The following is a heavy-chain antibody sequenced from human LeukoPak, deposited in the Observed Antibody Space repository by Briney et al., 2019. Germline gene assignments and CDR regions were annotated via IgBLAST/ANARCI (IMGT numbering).Heavy chain of an antibody. Sequence: GGSLRLSCAASGFTFSSYAMSWVRQAPGKGLEWVSAISGSGGSTYYADSVKGRFTISRDNSKNTLYLQMNSLRAEDTAVYYCAKDGIVDSSSWYDYWGQGTLVTVSS. V-gene: IGHV3-23*01. D-gene: IGHD6-13*01. J-gene: IGHJ4*02. CDR1: GFTFSSYA. CDR3: AKDGIVDSSSWYDY. CDR2: ISGSGGST.